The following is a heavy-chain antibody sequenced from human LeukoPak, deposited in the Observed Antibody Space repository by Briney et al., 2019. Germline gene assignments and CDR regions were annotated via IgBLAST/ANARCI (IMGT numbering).Heavy chain of an antibody. V-gene: IGHV4-34*01. D-gene: IGHD4-23*01. CDR3: ARGDYGGNSIDY. CDR1: GGSFSGYY. Sequence: SETLSLTCAVYGGSFSGYYWSWIRQPPGKGLEWIGEINHSGSTNYNPSLKSRATISVDTSKNQFSLKLSSVTAADTAVYYCARGDYGGNSIDYWGQGTLVTVSS. J-gene: IGHJ4*02. CDR2: INHSGST.